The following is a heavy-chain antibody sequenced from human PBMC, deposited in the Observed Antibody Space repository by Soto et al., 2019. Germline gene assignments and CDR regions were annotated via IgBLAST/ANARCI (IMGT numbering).Heavy chain of an antibody. V-gene: IGHV1-2*02. J-gene: IGHJ4*02. CDR1: GYTFTEYN. D-gene: IGHD3-16*02. CDR3: ARHRFTSGSDYFDS. Sequence: ASVKVSCKASGYTFTEYNLHWVRQAPGQGLEWMGSIKPRNGDTDFAQKFQPRVTMTRDTSITTAYMEVFRLTSHDTAVYYCARHRFTSGSDYFDSWGQGTLVTVSS. CDR2: IKPRNGDT.